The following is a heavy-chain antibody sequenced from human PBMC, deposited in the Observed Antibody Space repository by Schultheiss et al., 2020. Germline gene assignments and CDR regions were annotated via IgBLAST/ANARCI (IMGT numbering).Heavy chain of an antibody. V-gene: IGHV3-74*01. D-gene: IGHD5-24*01. Sequence: GGSLRLSCAASGFTFSIYAMTWVRQAPGKGLEWVSRINSDGSSTSYADSVKGRFTISRDNAKNTLYLQMNSLRAEDTAVYYCASRDGYTDIDYWGQGTLVNVYS. CDR1: GFTFSIYA. J-gene: IGHJ4*02. CDR3: ASRDGYTDIDY. CDR2: INSDGSST.